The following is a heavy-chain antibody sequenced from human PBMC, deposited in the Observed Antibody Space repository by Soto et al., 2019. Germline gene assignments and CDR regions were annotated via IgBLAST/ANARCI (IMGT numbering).Heavy chain of an antibody. CDR2: IYYSGST. D-gene: IGHD6-13*01. J-gene: IGHJ5*02. CDR1: DGSISSYY. V-gene: IGHV4-59*01. CDR3: ARVSSSSWYLFDP. Sequence: SETLSLTCTVSDGSISSYYWSWIRQPPGKGLEWIGYIYYSGSTNYNPSLKSRVTISVDTSKNQFSLKLSSVTAADTAVYYCARVSSSSWYLFDPWGQGTLVTVSS.